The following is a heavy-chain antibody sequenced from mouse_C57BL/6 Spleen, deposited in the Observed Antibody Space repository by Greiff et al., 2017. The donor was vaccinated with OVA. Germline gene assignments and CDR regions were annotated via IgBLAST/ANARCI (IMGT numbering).Heavy chain of an antibody. J-gene: IGHJ3*01. V-gene: IGHV1-82*01. CDR1: GYAFSSSW. CDR2: SYPGDGDT. Sequence: QVQLQQSGPELVKPGASVKISCKASGYAFSSSWMNWVKQRHGKGLEWIGRSYPGDGDTNDNGKFKGKATLTADKSSSTAYMQLSSLTSEDSAVYCCARGRGYDYDVKDWFAYWGQGTLVTVSA. D-gene: IGHD2-4*01. CDR3: ARGRGYDYDVKDWFAY.